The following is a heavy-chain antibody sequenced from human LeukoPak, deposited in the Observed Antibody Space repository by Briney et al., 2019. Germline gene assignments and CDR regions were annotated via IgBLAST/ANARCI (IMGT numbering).Heavy chain of an antibody. CDR3: ARHRSGGSQDDAFDI. V-gene: IGHV3-48*03. CDR1: GFTFSSYE. J-gene: IGHJ3*02. D-gene: IGHD2-15*01. Sequence: GGSLRLSCSASGFTFSSYEMNWVRQAPGKGLEWISYIIGSGDIIYYADSVKGRFTISRQNAKNSLFLQMNSLRAEDTAVYYCARHRSGGSQDDAFDIWGQGTMVTVSS. CDR2: IIGSGDII.